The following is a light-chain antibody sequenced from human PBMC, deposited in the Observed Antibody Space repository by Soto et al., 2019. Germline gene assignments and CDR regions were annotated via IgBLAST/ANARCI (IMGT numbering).Light chain of an antibody. CDR2: DAS. CDR1: QSISSW. Sequence: DIQMTQSPSSLSASVGDRFTITCRASQSISSWLAWYQQKPGKAPKLLIYDASSLGSGVSSRFSGSASGTDFTLTISSLEPEDFAVYFCQQRSSWPLTFGGGTKVDIK. V-gene: IGKV1-5*01. CDR3: QQRSSWPLT. J-gene: IGKJ4*02.